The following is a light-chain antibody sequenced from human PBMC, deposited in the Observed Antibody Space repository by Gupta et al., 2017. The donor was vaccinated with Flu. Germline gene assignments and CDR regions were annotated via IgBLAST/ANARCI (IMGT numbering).Light chain of an antibody. CDR3: HQYGVSPPA. CDR2: GAS. Sequence: EIVLTQSPDTLSLSPGERVTLSCRASQSVSDSSLAWYQQKLGQAPRLLISGASNRATGIPDRFRGSGSGTDFTLTISRLEPEDFAVFYCHQYGVSPPAFGQWTKVEVK. CDR1: QSVSDSS. V-gene: IGKV3-20*01. J-gene: IGKJ1*01.